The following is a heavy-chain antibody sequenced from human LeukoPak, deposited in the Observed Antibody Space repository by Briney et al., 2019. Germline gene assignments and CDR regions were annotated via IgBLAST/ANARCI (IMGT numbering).Heavy chain of an antibody. CDR3: AKGYYDSSAQGWYFQH. CDR2: IWYDGSNK. CDR1: GFTFSNYG. D-gene: IGHD3-22*01. V-gene: IGHV3-33*06. J-gene: IGHJ1*01. Sequence: PGGPLRLSCAASGFTFSNYGMHWVRQAPGKGLEWVAGIWYDGSNKDYADSVKGRFTISRDNSKNTLYLQMNSLRAEDTAVYYCAKGYYDSSAQGWYFQHWGQGTLVTVSS.